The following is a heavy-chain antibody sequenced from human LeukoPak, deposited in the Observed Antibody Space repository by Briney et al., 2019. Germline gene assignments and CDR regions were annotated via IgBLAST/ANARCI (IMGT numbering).Heavy chain of an antibody. CDR3: ARSPRHYYDSPPPY. CDR2: ISAYNGNT. Sequence: ASVKVSCKASGYTFTSYGISWVRQAPGRGLEWMGWISAYNGNTNYAQKLQGRVTMTTDTSTSTAYMELRSLRSDDTAVYYCARSPRHYYDSPPPYWGQGTLVTVSS. J-gene: IGHJ4*02. CDR1: GYTFTSYG. D-gene: IGHD3-22*01. V-gene: IGHV1-18*01.